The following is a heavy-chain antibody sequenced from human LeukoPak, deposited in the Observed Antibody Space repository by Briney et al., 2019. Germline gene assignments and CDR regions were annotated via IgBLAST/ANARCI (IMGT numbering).Heavy chain of an antibody. CDR1: GFTVSSNY. J-gene: IGHJ4*02. D-gene: IGHD5-18*01. V-gene: IGHV3-53*01. CDR2: IYSGGST. CDR3: ARAFSVDTAMACDY. Sequence: GGSLRLSCAASGFTVSSNYMSWVRQAPGKGLEWVSVIYSGGSTYYADSVKGRFTISRDNSKNTLYLQMNSLRAEDTAVYYCARAFSVDTAMACDYWGQGTLVTVSP.